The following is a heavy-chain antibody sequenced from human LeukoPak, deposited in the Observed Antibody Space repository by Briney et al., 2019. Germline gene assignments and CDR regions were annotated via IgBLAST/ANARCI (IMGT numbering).Heavy chain of an antibody. D-gene: IGHD5-18*01. CDR2: ISTNGGST. CDR1: GFIFSNYD. Sequence: GGSLRLSCAASGFIFSNYDMHWVRQAPRKGLEYVSHISTNGGSTYYAISVKGRFTISRDNSKNTLYLQMGSLRAEDMAVYYCARGRGYIYGYDYWGQGALVTVSS. V-gene: IGHV3-64*01. J-gene: IGHJ4*02. CDR3: ARGRGYIYGYDY.